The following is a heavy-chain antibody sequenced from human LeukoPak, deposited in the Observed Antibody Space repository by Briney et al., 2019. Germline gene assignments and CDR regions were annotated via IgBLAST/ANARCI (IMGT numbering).Heavy chain of an antibody. D-gene: IGHD3-3*01. V-gene: IGHV3-9*01. Sequence: GRSLRLSCAASGFTFYDYAMHWVRQAPGKGLEWVSGISWNSGSIGYADSVKGRFTISRDNAKNSLYLQMNSLRAEDTALYYCAKAITIFGVVIAGGFDYRGQGTLVTVSS. J-gene: IGHJ4*02. CDR3: AKAITIFGVVIAGGFDY. CDR1: GFTFYDYA. CDR2: ISWNSGSI.